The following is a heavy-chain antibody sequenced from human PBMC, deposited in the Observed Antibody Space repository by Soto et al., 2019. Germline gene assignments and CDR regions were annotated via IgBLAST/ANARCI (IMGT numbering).Heavy chain of an antibody. D-gene: IGHD5-18*01. CDR3: ARWGTSSGYPHYYYGMDV. J-gene: IGHJ6*02. V-gene: IGHV1-18*01. CDR1: GYTFTSYG. CDR2: ISPYNGNT. Sequence: ASVKVSCKASGYTFTSYGISWVRQAPGQGLEWMGWISPYNGNTNYAQKLQGRVTMTTDKSTSTAYMELSSLRSDDTAVYYCARWGTSSGYPHYYYGMDVWGQGTTVTVSS.